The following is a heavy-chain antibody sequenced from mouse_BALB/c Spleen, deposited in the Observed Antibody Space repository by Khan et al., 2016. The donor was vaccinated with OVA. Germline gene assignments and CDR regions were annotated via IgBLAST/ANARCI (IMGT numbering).Heavy chain of an antibody. J-gene: IGHJ3*01. CDR3: ARRGKDYGRGALFAY. CDR2: IWSAGST. D-gene: IGHD2-4*01. Sequence: QVQLKESGPGLVQPSQSLSITCTVSGFSLNNYSVHRVRQSPGKGLEWLGVIWSAGSTAYNAAFISRLTISKDNSRSQVFFKMNSLQPNDTAIYYCARRGKDYGRGALFAYWGQGTLVTVAA. CDR1: GFSLNNYS. V-gene: IGHV2-2*02.